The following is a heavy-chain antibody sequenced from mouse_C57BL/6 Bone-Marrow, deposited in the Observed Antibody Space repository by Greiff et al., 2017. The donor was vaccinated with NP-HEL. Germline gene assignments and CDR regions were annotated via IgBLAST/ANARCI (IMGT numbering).Heavy chain of an antibody. CDR2: IHPSDSDT. CDR1: GYTFTSYW. D-gene: IGHD2-4*01. J-gene: IGHJ1*03. CDR3: AKEGLRRSYWYFDV. V-gene: IGHV1-74*01. Sequence: VQLQQPGAELVKPGASVKVSCKASGYTFTSYWMHWVKQRPGQGLEWIGRIHPSDSDTNSNQKFKGKATLTVDKSSSTAYMQLSSLTSEDSAVYYCAKEGLRRSYWYFDVWGTGTTVTVSS.